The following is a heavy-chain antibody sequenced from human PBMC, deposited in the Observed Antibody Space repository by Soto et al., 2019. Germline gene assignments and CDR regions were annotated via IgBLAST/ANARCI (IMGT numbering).Heavy chain of an antibody. CDR3: ARDLGSAAAGLNWFDP. CDR2: ISSSSSYT. V-gene: IGHV3-11*06. D-gene: IGHD6-13*01. CDR1: GFTFSDYY. Sequence: GGSLRLSCAASGFTFSDYYMSWIRQAPGKGLEWVSYISSSSSYTNYADSVKGRFTISRDNAKNSLYLQMNSLRAEDTAVYYCARDLGSAAAGLNWFDPWGQGTLVTVSS. J-gene: IGHJ5*02.